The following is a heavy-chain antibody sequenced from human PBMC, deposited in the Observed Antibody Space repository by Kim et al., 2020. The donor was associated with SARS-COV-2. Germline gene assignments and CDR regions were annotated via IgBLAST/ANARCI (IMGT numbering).Heavy chain of an antibody. D-gene: IGHD3-3*01. J-gene: IGHJ6*02. V-gene: IGHV3-11*04. CDR2: IRNSGSTI. CDR1: GFTFSDYY. Sequence: GGSLRLSCAASGFTFSDYYMNWIRQAPGKGLEWVSFIRNSGSTIYYADSVKGRFTISRDNAKNSLYLQMNSLRAEDTAVYYCAREHPRITILWVVTRFSMDVWGQGTPVTVSS. CDR3: AREHPRITILWVVTRFSMDV.